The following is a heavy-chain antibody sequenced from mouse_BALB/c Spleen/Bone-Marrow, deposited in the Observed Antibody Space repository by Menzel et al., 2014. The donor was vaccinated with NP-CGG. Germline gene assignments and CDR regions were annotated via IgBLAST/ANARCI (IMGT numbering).Heavy chain of an antibody. J-gene: IGHJ3*01. CDR1: GFDFSRYW. V-gene: IGHV4-1*02. Sequence: EVKLQESGGGLVQPGGSLKLSCAASGFDFSRYWMSWVRQAPGKGLEWIGEINPDSSTINYTPSLKYKFIISRDNPKNTLYLQMIKFTSYDTSLYYFSMLSYYVQFAYWGQGTLVTVSA. D-gene: IGHD1-1*01. CDR2: INPDSSTI. CDR3: SMLSYYVQFAY.